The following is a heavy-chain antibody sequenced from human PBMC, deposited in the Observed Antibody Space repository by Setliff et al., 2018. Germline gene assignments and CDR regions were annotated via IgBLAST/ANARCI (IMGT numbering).Heavy chain of an antibody. CDR2: ISRGGNTI. J-gene: IGHJ4*02. CDR3: ARHNTNLQPNDY. V-gene: IGHV3-11*04. CDR1: GFTFSVNY. Sequence: LRLSCAGSGFTFSVNYMSWIRQAPGRGLEWISYISRGGNTIYYADSVKGRFTVSRDNTKNFLYLQMNSLRAEDTAVYFCARHNTNLQPNDYWGQGTLVTVS. D-gene: IGHD1-1*01.